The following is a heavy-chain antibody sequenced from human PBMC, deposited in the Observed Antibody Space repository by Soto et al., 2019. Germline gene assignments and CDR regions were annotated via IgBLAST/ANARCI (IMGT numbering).Heavy chain of an antibody. V-gene: IGHV1-69*08. CDR2: TIPILGIA. J-gene: IGHJ3*01. CDR1: GGTFSSYT. Sequence: QVQLVQSGAEVKKPGSSVKVSCKASGGTFSSYTISWVRQAPGQGLEWMGRTIPILGIANYAQKFQGRVTITADKSTSTAYMELSSLRSEDTAVYYCAREPRFLEWNSSWGQGTMVTVSS. CDR3: AREPRFLEWNSS. D-gene: IGHD3-3*01.